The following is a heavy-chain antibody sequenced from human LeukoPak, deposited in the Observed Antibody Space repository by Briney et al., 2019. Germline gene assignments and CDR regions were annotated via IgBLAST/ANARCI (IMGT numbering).Heavy chain of an antibody. CDR2: FDPEDGET. J-gene: IGHJ4*02. V-gene: IGHV1-24*01. CDR3: ATVTDYYGSGSFDY. D-gene: IGHD3-10*01. Sequence: ASVKVSCKVSGYTLTELSMHWVRQAPGKGLEWMGGFDPEDGETIYAQKFQGRVTMTEDTSTDTAYVELSSLRSEDTAVYYCATVTDYYGSGSFDYWGQGTLVTVSS. CDR1: GYTLTELS.